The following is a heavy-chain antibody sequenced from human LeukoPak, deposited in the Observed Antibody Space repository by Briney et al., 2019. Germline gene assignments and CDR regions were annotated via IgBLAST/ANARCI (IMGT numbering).Heavy chain of an antibody. J-gene: IGHJ4*02. D-gene: IGHD3-9*01. CDR3: ARTGDYDILTGYYRRFDY. CDR1: GFIASSNY. CDR2: IYSGGST. V-gene: IGHV3-66*01. Sequence: PGGSLRLTCVVSGFIASSNYMTWVRQAPGKGLEWISVIYSGGSTYYADSVKGRFTISRDNSKNTLYLQMNSLRAEDTAVYYCARTGDYDILTGYYRRFDYWGQGTLVTVSS.